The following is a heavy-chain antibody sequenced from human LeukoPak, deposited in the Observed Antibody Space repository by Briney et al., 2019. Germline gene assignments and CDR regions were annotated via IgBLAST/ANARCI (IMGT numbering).Heavy chain of an antibody. CDR3: ARAVGQWYFDP. J-gene: IGHJ2*01. Sequence: GGSLRLSCAASGFTFSTHDMSWVRQAPGKGLERVSAISRSGDGTTYADSVKGRFTISRDNSKNTLYLQMNSLRAEDTAVYYCARAVGQWYFDPWARGTLVTVSS. CDR2: ISRSGDGT. V-gene: IGHV3-23*01. CDR1: GFTFSTHD.